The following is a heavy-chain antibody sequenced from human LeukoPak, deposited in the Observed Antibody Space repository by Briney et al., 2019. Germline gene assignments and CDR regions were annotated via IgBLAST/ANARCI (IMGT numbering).Heavy chain of an antibody. CDR2: TQEDGNVI. CDR1: GFNFRNYW. Sequence: GGSLRLSCVVSGFNFRNYWMSWVRQAPGKGLEWVANTQEDGNVIYYVDSVKGRFTISRDNAKNSLYLQMNSLRAEDTAVYYCARDARVVLDYWGQGTLVTVSS. CDR3: ARDARVVLDY. D-gene: IGHD2-15*01. J-gene: IGHJ4*02. V-gene: IGHV3-7*01.